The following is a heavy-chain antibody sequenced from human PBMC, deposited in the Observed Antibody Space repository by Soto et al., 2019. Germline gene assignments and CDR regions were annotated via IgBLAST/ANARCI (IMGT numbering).Heavy chain of an antibody. CDR3: AREGYCSSTSCLEAFDI. D-gene: IGHD2-2*01. CDR2: ISAYNGNT. CDR1: GYTFTSYG. V-gene: IGHV1-18*01. Sequence: GASVKVSCKASGYTFTSYGISWVRQAPGQGFEWMGWISAYNGNTNYAQKLQGRVTMTTDTSTSTAYMELRSLRSDDTAVYYCAREGYCSSTSCLEAFDIWGKGTMVTVSS. J-gene: IGHJ3*02.